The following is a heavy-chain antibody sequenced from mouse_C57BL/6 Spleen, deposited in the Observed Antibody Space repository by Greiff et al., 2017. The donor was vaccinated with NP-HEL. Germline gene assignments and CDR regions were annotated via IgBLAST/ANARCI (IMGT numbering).Heavy chain of an antibody. Sequence: ESGPGLVKPSQSLSLTCSVTGYSITSGYYWNWIRQFPGNKLEWMGYISYDGSNNYNPSLKNRISITRDTSKNQFFLKLNSVTTEDTATYYGASFYYGSSYSAMDYWGQGTSVTVSS. CDR3: ASFYYGSSYSAMDY. CDR1: GYSITSGYY. V-gene: IGHV3-6*01. CDR2: ISYDGSN. J-gene: IGHJ4*01. D-gene: IGHD1-1*01.